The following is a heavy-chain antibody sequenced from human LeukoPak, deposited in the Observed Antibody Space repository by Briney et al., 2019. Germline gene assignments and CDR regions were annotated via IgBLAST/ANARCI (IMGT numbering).Heavy chain of an antibody. Sequence: VSVKVSYKPSDTFANFGIPRVRQPPAQRLEWRGWINDYNGNTNYAQNLQGRVTLTTDTSTSTASMALRSLRSDDTALYYCARTCSSSSCYMVHWGQGTLVTVSS. CDR3: ARTCSSSSCYMVH. D-gene: IGHD2-2*02. V-gene: IGHV1-18*01. J-gene: IGHJ4*02. CDR2: INDYNGNT. CDR1: DTFANFG.